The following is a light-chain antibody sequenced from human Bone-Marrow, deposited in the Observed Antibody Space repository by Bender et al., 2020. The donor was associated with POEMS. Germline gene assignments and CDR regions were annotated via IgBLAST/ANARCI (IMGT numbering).Light chain of an antibody. CDR2: DVN. CDR3: SSYTSDSTRV. Sequence: QSALTQPASVSGSPGQSITISCTGTSRDVGAYNYVSWYQHHPGKAPKLIIHDVNIRPSGISYRFSGSKSGNTASLTISGLQAEDEADYYCSSYTSDSTRVFGGGTKLTVL. V-gene: IGLV2-14*03. J-gene: IGLJ3*02. CDR1: SRDVGAYNY.